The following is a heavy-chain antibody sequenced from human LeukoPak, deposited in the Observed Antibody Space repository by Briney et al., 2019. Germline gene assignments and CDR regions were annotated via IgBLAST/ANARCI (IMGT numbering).Heavy chain of an antibody. J-gene: IGHJ4*02. CDR3: ARDLLAMIPSFSGEY. D-gene: IGHD5-12*01. CDR1: GFTFTSYG. V-gene: IGHV1-18*01. Sequence: KPGGSLRLSCAASGFTFTSYGFSWVRRAPGQGLEWMGWISANNGNTIYAQKLQGRVTMTTETSSTTVYMELRSLRSDDTAVYYCARDLLAMIPSFSGEYWGQGTLVIVSS. CDR2: ISANNGNT.